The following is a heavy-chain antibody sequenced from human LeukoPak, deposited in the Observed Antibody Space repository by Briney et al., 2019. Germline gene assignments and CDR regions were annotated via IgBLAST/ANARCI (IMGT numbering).Heavy chain of an antibody. CDR1: GYTFTGYY. Sequence: ASVKVSCKASGYTFTGYYMHWARQAPGQGLEWMGRINPNSGGTNYAQKFQGRVTMTRDTSISTAYMELSRLRSDDTAVYYCARRGIGSSGYYSDYWGQGTLVTVSS. J-gene: IGHJ4*02. V-gene: IGHV1-2*06. D-gene: IGHD3-22*01. CDR2: INPNSGGT. CDR3: ARRGIGSSGYYSDY.